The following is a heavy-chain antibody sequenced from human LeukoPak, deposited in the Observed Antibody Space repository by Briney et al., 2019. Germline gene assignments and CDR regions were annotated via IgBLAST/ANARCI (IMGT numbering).Heavy chain of an antibody. Sequence: GGSLRLSCAASGFTFSSYAMTWVRQAPGKGLEWVSSISGRDSNTYFADSVKGRFTISRDNSKNTLYLQMNSVRAEDTAVYYCAKATGSTVARAFDIWGQGTMVTVSS. CDR2: ISGRDSNT. CDR3: AKATGSTVARAFDI. CDR1: GFTFSSYA. V-gene: IGHV3-23*01. J-gene: IGHJ3*02. D-gene: IGHD1-7*01.